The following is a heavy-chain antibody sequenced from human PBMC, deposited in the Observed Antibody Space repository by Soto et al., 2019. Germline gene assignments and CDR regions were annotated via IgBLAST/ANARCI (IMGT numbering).Heavy chain of an antibody. CDR1: GFTFSSYA. V-gene: IGHV3-30-3*01. Sequence: PGGSLRLSCAASGFTFSSYAMHWVRQAPGKGLEWVAVISYDGSNKYYADSVKGRFTISRDNSKNTLYLQMNSLRAEDTAVYYCAREMYYYDSSGAFDIWGQGTMVTVSS. D-gene: IGHD3-22*01. CDR2: ISYDGSNK. CDR3: AREMYYYDSSGAFDI. J-gene: IGHJ3*02.